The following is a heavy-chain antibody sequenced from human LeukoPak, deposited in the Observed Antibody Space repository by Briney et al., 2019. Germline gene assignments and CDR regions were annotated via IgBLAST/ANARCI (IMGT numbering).Heavy chain of an antibody. CDR3: ARIAVAAYYFDY. CDR2: ISAYNGNT. D-gene: IGHD6-19*01. Sequence: ASVKVSCKASGYTFTSYGISWVRQAPGQGLEWVGWISAYNGNTNYAQKLQGGVTMTTDTSTSTAYMELRSLKSDDTAVYYCARIAVAAYYFDYWGQGTLVTVSS. CDR1: GYTFTSYG. J-gene: IGHJ4*02. V-gene: IGHV1-18*01.